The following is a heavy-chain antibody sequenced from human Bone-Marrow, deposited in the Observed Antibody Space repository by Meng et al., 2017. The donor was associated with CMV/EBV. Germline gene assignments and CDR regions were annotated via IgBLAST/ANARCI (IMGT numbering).Heavy chain of an antibody. D-gene: IGHD2-15*01. V-gene: IGHV3-30*02. CDR2: IRYDGSNK. Sequence: GESLKISCAASGFTFSNYGMHWVRQAPGKGLEWVAFIRYDGSNKYYADSVKGRFTISRDNSKNTLYLQMNSLRAEDTAVYYCAKDRTIVVVDPGSEYYYGMDVWAQGTTATFSS. CDR3: AKDRTIVVVDPGSEYYYGMDV. CDR1: GFTFSNYG. J-gene: IGHJ6*02.